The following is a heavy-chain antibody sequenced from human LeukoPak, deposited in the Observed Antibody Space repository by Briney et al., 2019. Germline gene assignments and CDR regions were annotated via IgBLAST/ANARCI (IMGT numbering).Heavy chain of an antibody. V-gene: IGHV4-59*11. CDR3: ARDLVTVTKGFDI. Sequence: PSETLSLTCAVSGDSFSSHYWTWIRQSPGTGLEWIGYISHIGRTNYNPSLKSRVTILIDTSKNQFSLKLRSVTAADTAVYYCARDLVTVTKGFDIWGQGTMVSVSS. D-gene: IGHD4-17*01. J-gene: IGHJ3*02. CDR1: GDSFSSHY. CDR2: ISHIGRT.